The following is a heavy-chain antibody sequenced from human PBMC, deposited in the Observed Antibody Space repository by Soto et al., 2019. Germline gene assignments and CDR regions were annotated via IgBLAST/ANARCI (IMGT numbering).Heavy chain of an antibody. CDR2: IRSKANSYAT. V-gene: IGHV3-73*01. J-gene: IGHJ6*02. Sequence: GGSLRLSCAASGFTFSGSAMHWVRQASGKGLEWVGRIRSKANSYATAYAASVKGRFTISRDDSKNTAYLQMNSLKTEDTAVYYCTRQGLLVYYGMDVWGQGTTVTVSS. CDR3: TRQGLLVYYGMDV. CDR1: GFTFSGSA. D-gene: IGHD1-26*01.